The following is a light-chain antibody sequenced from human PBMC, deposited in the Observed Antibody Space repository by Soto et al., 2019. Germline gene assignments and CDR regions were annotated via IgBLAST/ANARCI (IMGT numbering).Light chain of an antibody. CDR2: GAS. CDR3: QQYSNWPPALT. J-gene: IGKJ4*01. CDR1: QSVSSN. Sequence: EIVMTQSPATLSVSPGERATLSCRASQSVSSNLAWYHQKPGQAPRLLIYGASTRATGIPARFSGSGSGTEFTLTISSLQSEDVAVYYCQQYSNWPPALTFGGGTKVEI. V-gene: IGKV3-15*01.